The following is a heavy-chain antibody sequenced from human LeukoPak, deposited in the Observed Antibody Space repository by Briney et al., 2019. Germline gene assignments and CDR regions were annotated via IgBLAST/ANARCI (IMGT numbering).Heavy chain of an antibody. CDR1: GGSISSYH. J-gene: IGHJ5*02. CDR3: ARGDVYINWFDP. Sequence: PSETLSLTCTVSGGSISSYHWSWIRQPPGKGLEWIGYIYYSGSTNYNPSLKSRVTISVDTSKNQFSLKLSSVTAADTAVYYCARGDVYINWFDPWGQGTLVTVSS. CDR2: IYYSGST. V-gene: IGHV4-59*01. D-gene: IGHD5-24*01.